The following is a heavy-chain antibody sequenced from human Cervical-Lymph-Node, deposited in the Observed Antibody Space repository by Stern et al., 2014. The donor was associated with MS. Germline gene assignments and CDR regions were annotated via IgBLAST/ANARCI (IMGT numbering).Heavy chain of an antibody. CDR2: INTAATST. D-gene: IGHD1-26*01. J-gene: IGHJ4*02. Sequence: VQLVESGGRLVQPGGSLRLSCAASGLTFSNYWMHWARQAPGKGLVWVSRINTAATSTDYAHSVKGRFILSRDNSNNTFYLQMNSLRAKDTAEYYCGRTGMRVGSKGIQYWGQGTLVTVSS. CDR3: GRTGMRVGSKGIQY. CDR1: GLTFSNYW. V-gene: IGHV3-74*02.